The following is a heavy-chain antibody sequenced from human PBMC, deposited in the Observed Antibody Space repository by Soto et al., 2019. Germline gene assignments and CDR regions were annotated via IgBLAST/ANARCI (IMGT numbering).Heavy chain of an antibody. Sequence: SETLSLTCAVYGGSFSGYYWSWIRQPPGKGLEWIGEINHSGSTNYNPSLKSRVTISVDTSKNQFSLKLSSVTAADTAVYYCARGLEYSSGWYRFYYFDYWGQGTLVTVS. V-gene: IGHV4-34*01. CDR1: GGSFSGYY. CDR2: INHSGST. CDR3: ARGLEYSSGWYRFYYFDY. J-gene: IGHJ4*02. D-gene: IGHD6-19*01.